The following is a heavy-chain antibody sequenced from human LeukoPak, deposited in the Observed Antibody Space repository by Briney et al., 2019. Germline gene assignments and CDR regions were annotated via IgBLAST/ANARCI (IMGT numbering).Heavy chain of an antibody. J-gene: IGHJ4*02. CDR1: GFTSFSGHW. D-gene: IGHD6-19*01. CDR3: AKDWGGWAIDY. V-gene: IGHV3-7*01. CDR2: IRYDGSEK. Sequence: GESLRLSCTVSGFTSFSGHWMNWVRQAPGKGLEWVANIRYDGSEKGYGDSVEGRFIISRDNFKNTLYLQMNSLSTEDTAVYHCAKDWGGWAIDYWGQGTLVTVSS.